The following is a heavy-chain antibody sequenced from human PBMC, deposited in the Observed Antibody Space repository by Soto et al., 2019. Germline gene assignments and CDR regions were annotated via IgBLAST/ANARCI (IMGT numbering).Heavy chain of an antibody. D-gene: IGHD6-6*01. CDR3: VTYKAARGLDY. CDR1: GFTFSNYA. J-gene: IGHJ4*02. V-gene: IGHV3-30-3*01. Sequence: QVQVVESGGGVVQPGRSLRLSCAASGFTFSNYAMHWVRQAPGKGLEWVAVVSYDGSNKYYADSVKGRFTISRDNSKNTLYLQMNSLRPEDTAVYYCVTYKAARGLDYWGQGTLVTVSS. CDR2: VSYDGSNK.